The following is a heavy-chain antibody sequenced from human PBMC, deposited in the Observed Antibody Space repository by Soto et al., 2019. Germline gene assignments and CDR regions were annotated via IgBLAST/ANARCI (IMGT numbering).Heavy chain of an antibody. CDR1: GFTFSSYS. J-gene: IGHJ3*02. CDR2: ISSSSSTI. V-gene: IGHV3-48*02. CDR3: ARGGSYNLANDAFDI. D-gene: IGHD1-26*01. Sequence: EVQLVESGGGLVQPGGSLRLSCAASGFTFSSYSMNWVRQAPGKGLEWVSYISSSSSTIYYADSVKGRFTISRDNAKNSLYLQMNSLRDEDTAVYYCARGGSYNLANDAFDIWGQGTMVTVSS.